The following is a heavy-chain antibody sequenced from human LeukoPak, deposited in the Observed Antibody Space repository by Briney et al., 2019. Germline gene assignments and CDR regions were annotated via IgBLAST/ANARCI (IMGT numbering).Heavy chain of an antibody. CDR1: GFTFSSYS. J-gene: IGHJ4*02. V-gene: IGHV3-48*01. Sequence: GGSLRLSCAASGFTFSSYSMNWVRQAPGKGLEWVSYISSSSSTIYYADSVKGRFTISRDNAKNSLYLQMNSLRAEDTAVYYCAREGELTYGGYEDYWGQGTLVTVSS. D-gene: IGHD5-12*01. CDR3: AREGELTYGGYEDY. CDR2: ISSSSSTI.